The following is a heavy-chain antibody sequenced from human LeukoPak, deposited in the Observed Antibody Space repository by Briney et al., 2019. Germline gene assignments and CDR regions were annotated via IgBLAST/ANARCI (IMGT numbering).Heavy chain of an antibody. CDR3: ARRDGNTFEY. J-gene: IGHJ4*02. V-gene: IGHV5-51*01. D-gene: IGHD4-23*01. Sequence: GESLKIPCKGSGYSFSSYWIGWVRQMPGKGLEWMGIIYPGDSNTRYSPSFQGQVTMSADKSISTAYLQWSSLKASDTAIYYCARRDGNTFEYWGQGSLVTVSS. CDR2: IYPGDSNT. CDR1: GYSFSSYW.